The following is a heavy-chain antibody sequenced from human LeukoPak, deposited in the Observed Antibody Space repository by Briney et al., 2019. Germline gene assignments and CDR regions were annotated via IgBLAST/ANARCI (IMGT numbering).Heavy chain of an antibody. Sequence: PGGSLRLSCAASGFTFSAWAMSWVRQVPGEGLEWVSSISPSASDTYYADSVKGRFTISRDNSKNTLFLQMNGLRAEDTAVYYCAKDRSCSGSSCNVGSWGQGTMVTVSS. J-gene: IGHJ3*01. CDR2: ISPSASDT. CDR3: AKDRSCSGSSCNVGS. V-gene: IGHV3-23*01. CDR1: GFTFSAWA. D-gene: IGHD2-2*01.